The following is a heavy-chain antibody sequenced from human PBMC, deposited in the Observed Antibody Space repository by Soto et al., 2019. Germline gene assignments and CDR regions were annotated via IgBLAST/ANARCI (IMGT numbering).Heavy chain of an antibody. D-gene: IGHD5-18*01. V-gene: IGHV3-23*01. CDR3: AKDTFDTSLAKTDY. J-gene: IGHJ4*01. CDR2: IDNSGTIT. CDR1: GFTFSSYA. Sequence: PGGSLRLSCAASGFTFSSYAVTWVRQAPGKGLEGVSTIDNSGTITYYADSVKGRFTISRDNSKNTLYLQMNSLRAEDTAIYFCAKDTFDTSLAKTDYWGHGTLVTVSS.